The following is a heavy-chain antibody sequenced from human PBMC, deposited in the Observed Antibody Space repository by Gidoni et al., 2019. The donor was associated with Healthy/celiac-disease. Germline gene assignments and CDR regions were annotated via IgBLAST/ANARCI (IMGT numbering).Heavy chain of an antibody. J-gene: IGHJ4*02. V-gene: IGHV1-2*02. CDR3: ARAYYDILTGYYLLGY. D-gene: IGHD3-9*01. Sequence: QVQLVQSGAEVKKPGASVQVSCTASGYTFTGYYMPWVRQAPGQGLEWMGWINPNSGGTNYAQKFQGRVTMTRDTSSSTAYMELSRLRSDDTAVYYCARAYYDILTGYYLLGYWGQGTLVTVSS. CDR2: INPNSGGT. CDR1: GYTFTGYY.